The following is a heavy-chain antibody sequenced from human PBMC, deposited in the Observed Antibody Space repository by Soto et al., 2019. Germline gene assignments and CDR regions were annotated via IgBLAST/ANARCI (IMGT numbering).Heavy chain of an antibody. CDR2: MYDSGSS. Sequence: RLSRTGSFSGGSSTIGGYAWCWIRKPPGKGLEWIGYMYDSGSSYYNSSLRSRLTISLDRSRNQFSLKLSSVTAADTAVYYCARVPARLGAFDIWGRGTTVTV. J-gene: IGHJ3*02. CDR1: GGSSTIGGYA. CDR3: ARVPARLGAFDI. D-gene: IGHD6-25*01. V-gene: IGHV4-30-2*01.